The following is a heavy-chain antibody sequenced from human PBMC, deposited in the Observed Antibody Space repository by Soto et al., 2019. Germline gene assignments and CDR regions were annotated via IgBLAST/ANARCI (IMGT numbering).Heavy chain of an antibody. CDR2: ISAYNGNT. D-gene: IGHD2-8*01. J-gene: IGHJ2*01. CDR1: GYTFTSYG. Sequence: ASVKVSCKASGYTFTSYGISWVRQAPGQGLEWMGWISAYNGNTNYAQKLQGRVTMTTDTSTSTAYMELRSLRSDDTAVYYCASTTGYCSNGVGNGYIDLWCRGALVPVSS. V-gene: IGHV1-18*01. CDR3: ASTTGYCSNGVGNGYIDL.